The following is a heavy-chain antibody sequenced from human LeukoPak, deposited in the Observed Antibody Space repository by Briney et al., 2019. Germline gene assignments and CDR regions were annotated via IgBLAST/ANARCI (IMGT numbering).Heavy chain of an antibody. D-gene: IGHD2-2*01. J-gene: IGHJ6*03. CDR1: GFTFSTFA. CDR3: AKDREYCSSTSCAHYYYYMDV. Sequence: GGSLRLSCAASGFTFSTFAMIWVRQAPGKGLEWVAVISYDGSNKYYADSVKGRFTISRDNSKNTLYLQMNSLRAEDTAVYYCAKDREYCSSTSCAHYYYYMDVWGKGTTVTVSS. CDR2: ISYDGSNK. V-gene: IGHV3-30*18.